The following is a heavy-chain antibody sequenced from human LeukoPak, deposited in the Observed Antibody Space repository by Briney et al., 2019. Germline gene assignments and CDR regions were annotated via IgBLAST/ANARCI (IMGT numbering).Heavy chain of an antibody. CDR2: ISYDGSNK. CDR3: AKSGYCSSTSCSFFDY. CDR1: GFTFSSYG. Sequence: GRSLRLSCAASGFTFSSYGMHWVRQAPGKGLEWVAVISYDGSNKYYADSVKGRFTISRDNSKNTLYLQMNSLRAEDTAVYYCAKSGYCSSTSCSFFDYWGQGTLVTVSS. V-gene: IGHV3-30*18. D-gene: IGHD2-2*01. J-gene: IGHJ4*02.